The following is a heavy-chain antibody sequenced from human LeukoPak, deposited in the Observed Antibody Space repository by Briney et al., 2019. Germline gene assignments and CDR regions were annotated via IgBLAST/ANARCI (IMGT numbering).Heavy chain of an antibody. Sequence: ASVKVSCKASGYTFAGYYMHWVRQAPGQGLEWMGWINPNSGGTNYAQKFQGRVTMTRDTSISTAYMELSRLRSDDTAVYYCARDLPRGYSGYGPFDYWGQGTLVTVSS. D-gene: IGHD5-12*01. CDR2: INPNSGGT. J-gene: IGHJ4*02. CDR1: GYTFAGYY. V-gene: IGHV1-2*02. CDR3: ARDLPRGYSGYGPFDY.